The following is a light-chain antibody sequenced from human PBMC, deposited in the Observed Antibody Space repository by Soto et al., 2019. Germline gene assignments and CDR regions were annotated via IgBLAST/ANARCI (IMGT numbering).Light chain of an antibody. CDR3: QQYDSSSPYT. CDR1: QSVSSSY. Sequence: EILLTQSPGTLSLSPGERATLSCRASQSVSSSYLAWYQQKPGQPPRLLIYGASSRATGIPDRFSGSGSGTDFTLTINRLETEDFAVYHCQQYDSSSPYTFGQGTKLEIK. CDR2: GAS. J-gene: IGKJ2*01. V-gene: IGKV3-20*01.